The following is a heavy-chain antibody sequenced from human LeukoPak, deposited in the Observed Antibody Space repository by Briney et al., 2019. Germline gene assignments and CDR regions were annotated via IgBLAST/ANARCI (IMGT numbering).Heavy chain of an antibody. CDR1: GFTVSTND. CDR2: IYSGGST. J-gene: IGHJ4*02. Sequence: QPGGSLRLSGAASGFTVSTNDMTCVRQAPGKGLEWVSVIYSGGSTYYADSVKGRFTISRDNSKNTLYLQMNSLRVDDTAVYYCATGWYSGSSYWGQGILVTVSS. V-gene: IGHV3-66*01. D-gene: IGHD6-19*01. CDR3: ATGWYSGSSY.